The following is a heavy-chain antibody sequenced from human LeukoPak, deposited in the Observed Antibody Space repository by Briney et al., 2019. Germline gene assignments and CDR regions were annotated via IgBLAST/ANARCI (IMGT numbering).Heavy chain of an antibody. CDR1: GYTFTSYG. CDR3: ARDRPYSSSWNWFDP. D-gene: IGHD6-13*01. J-gene: IGHJ5*02. V-gene: IGHV1-18*01. Sequence: GASVKVSCKASGYTFTSYGISWVRQAPGQGLEWMGWISAYNGNTNYAQKLQGRVTMTTDTSTSTAYMELRSLRSDDTALYYCARDRPYSSSWNWFDPWGQGTLVTVSS. CDR2: ISAYNGNT.